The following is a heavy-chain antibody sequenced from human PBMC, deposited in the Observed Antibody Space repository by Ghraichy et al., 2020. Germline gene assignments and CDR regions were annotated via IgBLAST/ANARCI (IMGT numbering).Heavy chain of an antibody. CDR2: IYHSGST. D-gene: IGHD3-22*01. Sequence: SQTLSLTCDVSGGSISSSSNWWSWVRQPPGKGLEWIGEIYHSGSTNYNPSLKSRVTISVDKSKNQFSLKLSSVTAADTAVYYCARAYYYDSSAYGDSWGQGTLVSVSS. CDR3: ARAYYYDSSAYGDS. V-gene: IGHV4-4*02. J-gene: IGHJ5*01. CDR1: GGSISSSSNW.